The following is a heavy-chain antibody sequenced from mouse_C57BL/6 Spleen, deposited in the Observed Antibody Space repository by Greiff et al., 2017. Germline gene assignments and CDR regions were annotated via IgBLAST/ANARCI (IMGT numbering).Heavy chain of an antibody. Sequence: VQLQQSGAELVRPGASVTLSCKASGYTFTDYEMHWVKQTPVHGLEWIGAIDPETGGTAYNQKFKGKAILTADKSSSTAYMELRSLTSEDSAVYYCTRRSITTVEGTFDYWGQGTTLTVSS. J-gene: IGHJ2*01. CDR2: IDPETGGT. V-gene: IGHV1-15*01. D-gene: IGHD1-1*01. CDR1: GYTFTDYE. CDR3: TRRSITTVEGTFDY.